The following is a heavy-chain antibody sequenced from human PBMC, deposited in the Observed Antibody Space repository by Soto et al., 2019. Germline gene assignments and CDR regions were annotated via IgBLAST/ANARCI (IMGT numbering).Heavy chain of an antibody. CDR2: ISTDNGNT. D-gene: IGHD6-19*01. CDR3: ARAVAVAADFDY. V-gene: IGHV1-18*01. Sequence: ASVKVSCKASGYTFTNSGISWVRQAPGQGLEWMGWISTDNGNTKYSQKFQGRVTITRDTSASTAYMELSSLRSEDTAVYYCARAVAVAADFDYWGQGTLVTVSS. CDR1: GYTFTNSG. J-gene: IGHJ4*02.